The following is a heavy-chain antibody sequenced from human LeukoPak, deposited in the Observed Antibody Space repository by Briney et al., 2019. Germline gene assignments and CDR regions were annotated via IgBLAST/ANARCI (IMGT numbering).Heavy chain of an antibody. CDR1: GGSLGREF. CDR3: ARLYGSGPRGAFDI. CDR2: IYDIGTN. D-gene: IGHD3-10*01. J-gene: IGHJ3*02. Sequence: PSETLSLTCTVSGGSLGREFWTWIRQPPGKGLEWIGYIYDIGTNNYNPSLKSRVTIFVDTSRNQFSLNLTSVTAADTAVYYCARLYGSGPRGAFDIWGQGTLVTVSS. V-gene: IGHV4-59*08.